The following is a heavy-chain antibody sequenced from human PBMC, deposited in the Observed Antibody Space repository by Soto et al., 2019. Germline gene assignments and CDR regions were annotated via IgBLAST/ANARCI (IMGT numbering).Heavy chain of an antibody. Sequence: EVQLVESGGGLVQPGRSLRLSCAASGFTFDDYAMHWVRQAPGKGLEWVSGISWNSGSIGYADSVKGRFTISRDNAKNSVYLQMNSLRAEDTALYYCAKDFGLRTNYDYYYMDVWGKGTTVTVSS. J-gene: IGHJ6*03. D-gene: IGHD4-17*01. CDR1: GFTFDDYA. CDR2: ISWNSGSI. CDR3: AKDFGLRTNYDYYYMDV. V-gene: IGHV3-9*01.